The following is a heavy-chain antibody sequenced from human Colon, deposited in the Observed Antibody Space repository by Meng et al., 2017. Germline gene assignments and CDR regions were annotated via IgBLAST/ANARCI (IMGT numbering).Heavy chain of an antibody. CDR3: AKNGEGYYFDY. CDR1: RFTFSIYA. J-gene: IGHJ4*02. Sequence: GESLKISCAASRFTFSIYAMNWVRQAPGKGLEWVSGISNSGSNTYYADSVKGRFTISRDNSKNTVYLQMNSLRAEDTAVYYCAKNGEGYYFDYWGQGMLV. D-gene: IGHD3-10*01. V-gene: IGHV3-23*01. CDR2: ISNSGSNT.